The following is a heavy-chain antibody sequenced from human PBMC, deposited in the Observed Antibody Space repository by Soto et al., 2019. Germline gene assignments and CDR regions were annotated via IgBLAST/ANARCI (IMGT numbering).Heavy chain of an antibody. CDR1: GYTFTNYG. Sequence: QVQLVQSGVEVKKPGASVKVSCKASGYTFTNYGITWVRQAPGQGLEWLGWISAYNGDTNYAQKFQGRVTMTTDTSTSTAYMDLMSLRSDDTAVYYCARGGRFAVADTDYWGQGTLLTVSS. D-gene: IGHD3-3*01. CDR2: ISAYNGDT. V-gene: IGHV1-18*01. CDR3: ARGGRFAVADTDY. J-gene: IGHJ4*02.